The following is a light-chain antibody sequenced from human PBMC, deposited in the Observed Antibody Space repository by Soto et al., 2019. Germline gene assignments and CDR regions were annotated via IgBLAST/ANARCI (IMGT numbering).Light chain of an antibody. CDR1: STDIGGYNY. CDR3: TSYTSTSTLEV. V-gene: IGLV2-14*03. Sequence: QSVLTQPDSVSGSPGQSISISCTGTSTDIGGYNYVSWYQQHPGKAPRLIIFDVSYRPSGVPSRFSGSKSGNTASLTISGLQDEDEADYYCTSYTSTSTLEVFGGGTKLTVL. J-gene: IGLJ3*02. CDR2: DVS.